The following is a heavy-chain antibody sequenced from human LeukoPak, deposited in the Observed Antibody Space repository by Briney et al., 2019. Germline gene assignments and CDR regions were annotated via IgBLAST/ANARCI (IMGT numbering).Heavy chain of an antibody. V-gene: IGHV4-39*01. CDR1: GGSISSSAYY. D-gene: IGHD2-21*01. CDR3: ARFWPIVPVDGGGDYFHRGGAFDI. CDR2: IYYSGDT. J-gene: IGHJ3*02. Sequence: SETLSLTCTVSGGSISSSAYYWAWIRQPAGKELESFGNIYYSGDTYYNPSLKSTISIYVGTDENQLSIRLTSVTAADTAVYAWARFWPIVPVDGGGDYFHRGGAFDIWGQGKMVTVSS.